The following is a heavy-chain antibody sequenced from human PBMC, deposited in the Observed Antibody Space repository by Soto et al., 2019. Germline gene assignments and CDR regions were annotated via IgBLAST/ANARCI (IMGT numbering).Heavy chain of an antibody. D-gene: IGHD4-17*01. J-gene: IGHJ4*02. Sequence: SETLSLTCTVSGGSISSYYWNWIRQPPGKGLEWIGYIYYSGSTNYNPSLKSRVTISVDTSKNQFSLKLSSVTAADTAVYYCARWKVGGDYSWFGFDYWGQGTLVTVS. V-gene: IGHV4-59*01. CDR3: ARWKVGGDYSWFGFDY. CDR1: GGSISSYY. CDR2: IYYSGST.